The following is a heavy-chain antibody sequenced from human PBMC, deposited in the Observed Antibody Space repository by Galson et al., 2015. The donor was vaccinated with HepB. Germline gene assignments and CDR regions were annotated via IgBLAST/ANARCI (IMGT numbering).Heavy chain of an antibody. D-gene: IGHD5-24*01. V-gene: IGHV5-51*01. CDR2: IYPGDSDT. CDR3: ARHGEMATVTYSLEFDY. Sequence: QSGAEVKKPGESLKISCKGSGFRFTSYWIGWVRQMPGKGLEWMGIIYPGDSDTRYSPSFRGQVTISADKSIDTAYLQWSNLKASDTAMYYCARHGEMATVTYSLEFDYWGQGTLVTVSS. CDR1: GFRFTSYW. J-gene: IGHJ4*02.